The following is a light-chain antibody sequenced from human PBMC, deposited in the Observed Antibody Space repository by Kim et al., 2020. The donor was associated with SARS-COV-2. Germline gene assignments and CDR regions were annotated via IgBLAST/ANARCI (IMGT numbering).Light chain of an antibody. CDR1: EDMSDY. V-gene: IGKV1-33*01. Sequence: GDRVTITCQASEDMSDYFNWYHQKPGEAPKVLIRDAANLESGVPSRFSRGGYGTEFSLTISSVQPEDMGTYYCQQYYAPPFTFGQGTRLEIK. CDR2: DAA. CDR3: QQYYAPPFT. J-gene: IGKJ5*01.